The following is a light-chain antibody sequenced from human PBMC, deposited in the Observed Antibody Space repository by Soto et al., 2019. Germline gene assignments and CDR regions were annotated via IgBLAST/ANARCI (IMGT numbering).Light chain of an antibody. J-gene: IGKJ2*01. CDR3: QQSSTTLYT. V-gene: IGKV1-39*01. CDR2: AAS. CDR1: QSISIN. Sequence: DIQMTQSPSSLSASVGDRVTITCRASQSISINLSWYQQKPGKAPQLLIYAASSLQSGVPSRFSGGGSGTDFTLTISSLQPVDFAFYYCQQSSTTLYTFGQGTNLEIK.